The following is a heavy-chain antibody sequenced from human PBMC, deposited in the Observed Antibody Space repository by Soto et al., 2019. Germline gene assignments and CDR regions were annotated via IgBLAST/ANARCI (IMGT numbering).Heavy chain of an antibody. Sequence: QVQLVQSGAEVKKPGSSVKVSCKASADTFNSYSLSWLRQAPGQRLEWMGGITPVFGTADYAQSFEDRLTLTADDSTSTVYMELSSLRSYDMVVYYCARSLEGTTVTNWFDPWGQGAMVTVSS. V-gene: IGHV1-69*01. CDR3: ARSLEGTTVTNWFDP. D-gene: IGHD4-17*01. CDR1: ADTFNSYS. CDR2: ITPVFGTA. J-gene: IGHJ5*02.